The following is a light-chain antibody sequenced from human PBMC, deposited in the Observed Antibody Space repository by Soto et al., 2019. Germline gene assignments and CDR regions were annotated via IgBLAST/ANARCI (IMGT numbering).Light chain of an antibody. V-gene: IGLV2-23*01. CDR2: EGN. CDR3: CSYAGDSADVV. J-gene: IGLJ2*01. Sequence: QSALTQPASVSGSPGQSITISCTGTSSYVESYKLVSWYQQHPDKAPKLIIYEGNKRPSGVSNRFSGSKSGDTASLTISGLQAEDEADYYCCSYAGDSADVVFGGGTKLTVL. CDR1: SSYVESYKL.